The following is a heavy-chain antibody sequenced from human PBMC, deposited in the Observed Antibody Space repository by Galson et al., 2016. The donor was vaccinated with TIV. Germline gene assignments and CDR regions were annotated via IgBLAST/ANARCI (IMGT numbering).Heavy chain of an antibody. V-gene: IGHV3-9*01. CDR2: INWHGNSV. J-gene: IGHJ6*02. Sequence: SLRLSCAASGFTFDDYAMHWVRQPPGKGLEWVSSINWHGNSVVYADSVKGRFTISRDNGKTSLYLQMNSLRPEDTALYYCAKYRAVDASMDYYFYHAMGVWGQGTAVTVSS. CDR3: AKYRAVDASMDYYFYHAMGV. D-gene: IGHD5-18*01. CDR1: GFTFDDYA.